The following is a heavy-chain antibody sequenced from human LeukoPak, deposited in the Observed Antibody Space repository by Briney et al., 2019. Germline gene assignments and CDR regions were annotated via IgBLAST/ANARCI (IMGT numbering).Heavy chain of an antibody. CDR3: ARTPSHSSGRGYLVY. CDR1: GYTFTSYG. Sequence: ASVKVSCKASGYTFTSYGISWVRQAPEQGLEWMGWISAYNGNTNYAQKLQGRVTMTTDTSTSTAYMELRSLRSDDTAVYYCARTPSHSSGRGYLVYWGQGTLVTVSS. D-gene: IGHD6-19*01. J-gene: IGHJ4*02. V-gene: IGHV1-18*01. CDR2: ISAYNGNT.